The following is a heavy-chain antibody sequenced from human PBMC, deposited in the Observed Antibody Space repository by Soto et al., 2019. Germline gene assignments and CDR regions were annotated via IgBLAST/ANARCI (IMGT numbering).Heavy chain of an antibody. J-gene: IGHJ4*02. CDR3: ARSHFYDTGYPSYYLDN. CDR1: GYTFTTYW. Sequence: PGESLKISCKASGYTFTTYWVAWVRHMPGKGLEWMGLVFPGYSDARYNPSFQGHVTISADKTLGTASLEWSSLKASYPALYYCARSHFYDTGYPSYYLDNWGQGTLVTVSS. CDR2: VFPGYSDA. D-gene: IGHD3-9*01. V-gene: IGHV5-51*01.